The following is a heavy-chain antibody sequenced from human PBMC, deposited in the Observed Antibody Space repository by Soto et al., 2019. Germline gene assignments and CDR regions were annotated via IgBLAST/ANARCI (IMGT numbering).Heavy chain of an antibody. Sequence: PSETLSLTCTVSGDSIRDSFWSWVRQPPGKGLEWSGLVHHTGNTNYNPSLETRVTMLIDASANHFSLTLASVTPADAAIYYCARGREDHVDHHFGHLFDSWGQGTLVTVSS. D-gene: IGHD3-10*01. CDR1: GDSIRDSF. J-gene: IGHJ4*02. CDR3: ARGREDHVDHHFGHLFDS. V-gene: IGHV4-59*01. CDR2: VHHTGNT.